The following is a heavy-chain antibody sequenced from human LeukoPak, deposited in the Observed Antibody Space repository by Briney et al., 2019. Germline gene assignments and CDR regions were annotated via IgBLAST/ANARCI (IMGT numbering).Heavy chain of an antibody. CDR3: AKDIAAAGTGWYFDL. V-gene: IGHV3-9*01. J-gene: IGHJ2*01. CDR1: GFTFDDYA. D-gene: IGHD6-13*01. CDR2: ISWNSGSI. Sequence: GGSLRLSCAASGFTFDDYAMHWVRQAPGKGLEWVSGISWNSGSIGYADSVKGRFTISRDNAKNSLYLQMNSLRAEDTALYYCAKDIAAAGTGWYFDLWGRGTLVTVSS.